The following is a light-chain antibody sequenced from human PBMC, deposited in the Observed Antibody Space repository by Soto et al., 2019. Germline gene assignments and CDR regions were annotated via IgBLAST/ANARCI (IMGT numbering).Light chain of an antibody. CDR2: DAS. V-gene: IGKV3-15*01. CDR1: ESVSRN. J-gene: IGKJ2*01. Sequence: EVVMTQSPATLSVSPGERATLSCRASESVSRNLAWYRQKPGQAPRLLIYDASTRATGIPDRFSGGGSGTEFTLTISRLEPEDFAVYYCQQYDTSPPMYTFGQGTKVDIK. CDR3: QQYDTSPPMYT.